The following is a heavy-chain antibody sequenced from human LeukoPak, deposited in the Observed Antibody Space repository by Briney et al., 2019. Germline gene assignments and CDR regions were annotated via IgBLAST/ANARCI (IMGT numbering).Heavy chain of an antibody. D-gene: IGHD5/OR15-5a*01. CDR1: GFTFSSYA. CDR2: ISGSGDNT. V-gene: IGHV3-23*01. Sequence: GGSLRLSCAASGFTFSSYAMSWVRQAPGKGLEWVSSISGSGDNTYYADSVKDRFSISRDNSKTTVSLQMNSLRAEDTAVYYCAKDLRPDGVYDFDYWGQGTLVTVSS. CDR3: AKDLRPDGVYDFDY. J-gene: IGHJ4*02.